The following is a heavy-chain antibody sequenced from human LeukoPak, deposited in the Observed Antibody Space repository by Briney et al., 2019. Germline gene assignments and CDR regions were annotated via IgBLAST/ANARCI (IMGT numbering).Heavy chain of an antibody. J-gene: IGHJ6*03. Sequence: SEALSLTCTVSGGSISSYYWSWIRQPAGKGLEWIGRIYTSGSTNYNPSLKSRVTMSVDTSKNQFSLKLSSVTAADTAVYYCARVLTLTGYYYYMDVWGKGTTVTVSS. CDR1: GGSISSYY. CDR3: ARVLTLTGYYYYMDV. V-gene: IGHV4-4*07. CDR2: IYTSGST. D-gene: IGHD4/OR15-4a*01.